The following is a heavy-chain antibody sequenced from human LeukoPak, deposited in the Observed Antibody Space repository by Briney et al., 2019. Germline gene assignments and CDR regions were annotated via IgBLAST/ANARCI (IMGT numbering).Heavy chain of an antibody. Sequence: ASVKVSCKASGYTFTSYGISWVRQAPGQGLEWMGWMNPNSGNTGYAQKFQGRVTITRNTSISTAYMELSSLRSEDTAVYYCARGGGNFWSGYYVRTDYYYYYMDVWGKGTTVTVSS. CDR3: ARGGGNFWSGYYVRTDYYYYYMDV. D-gene: IGHD3-3*01. J-gene: IGHJ6*03. CDR1: GYTFTSYG. V-gene: IGHV1-8*03. CDR2: MNPNSGNT.